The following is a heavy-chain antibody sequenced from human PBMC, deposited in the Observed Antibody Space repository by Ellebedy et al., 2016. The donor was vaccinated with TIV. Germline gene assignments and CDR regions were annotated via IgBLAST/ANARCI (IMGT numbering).Heavy chain of an antibody. J-gene: IGHJ4*02. CDR1: GFTFSSNW. CDR2: IKEDGSLK. CDR3: ARYGNLGY. Sequence: PGGSLRLSCAASGFTFSSNWMSWVRQAPGKGLELVAKIKEDGSLKYYVDAVKGQFAISRDNAKNSLYLQMNSLRAEDTAVYYCARYGNLGYWGQGTLVTVSS. V-gene: IGHV3-7*03. D-gene: IGHD1-1*01.